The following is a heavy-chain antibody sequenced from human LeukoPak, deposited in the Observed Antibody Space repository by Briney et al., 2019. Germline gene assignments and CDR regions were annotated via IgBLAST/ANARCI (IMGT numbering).Heavy chain of an antibody. CDR1: GGSISGYY. CDR2: IYTSGST. CDR3: ARQFEF. V-gene: IGHV4-4*07. D-gene: IGHD5-24*01. Sequence: PSETLSLTCTVSGGSISGYYWGWIRQPAGKGLEWISRIYTSGSTNYNPSLKSRVTMSVDTSKNQISLKLTSVTAADTAIYYCARQFEFWGQGTLVTVSS. J-gene: IGHJ4*02.